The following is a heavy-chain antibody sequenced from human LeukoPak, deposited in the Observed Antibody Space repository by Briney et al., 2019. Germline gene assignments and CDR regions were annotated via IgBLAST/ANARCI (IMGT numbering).Heavy chain of an antibody. CDR2: ISWNSGSI. CDR3: ARVDSTLFDY. D-gene: IGHD2-21*01. V-gene: IGHV3-9*01. CDR1: GFTFDDYA. J-gene: IGHJ4*02. Sequence: GGSLRLSCAASGFTFDDYAMHWVRQAPGKGLEWVSGISWNSGSIGYADSVKGRFTISRDNAKNSLYLQMNSLRAEDTAVYYCARVDSTLFDYWGQGTLVTVSS.